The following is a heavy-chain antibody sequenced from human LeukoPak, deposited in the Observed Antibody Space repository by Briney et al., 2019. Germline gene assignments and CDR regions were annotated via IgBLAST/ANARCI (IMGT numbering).Heavy chain of an antibody. CDR1: GFTLSNHW. V-gene: IGHV3-7*03. D-gene: IGHD4-23*01. J-gene: IGHJ5*02. CDR3: AKAGGTTVVTPYNWFDP. Sequence: PGGSLRLSCAASGFTLSNHWMTWVRQVPGRGPEWVANVNRDGSETYYLDSVKGRFTISRDNSKNTLYLQMNSLRAEDTAVYYCAKAGGTTVVTPYNWFDPWGQGTLVTVSS. CDR2: VNRDGSET.